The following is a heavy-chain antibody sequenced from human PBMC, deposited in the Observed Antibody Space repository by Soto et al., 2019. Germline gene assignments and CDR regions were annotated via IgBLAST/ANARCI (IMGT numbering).Heavy chain of an antibody. CDR3: ARAGSSSWDMDV. D-gene: IGHD6-13*01. J-gene: IGHJ6*02. Sequence: GSLRLSCAASGFTFNTYAMHWVRQAPGKGLEWVAVLSYDGNIKYYAASVKGRSTISRDNSKNTVYLQMNSLRTEDTALYYCARAGSSSWDMDVWGQGTTVTVSS. CDR2: LSYDGNIK. CDR1: GFTFNTYA. V-gene: IGHV3-30-3*01.